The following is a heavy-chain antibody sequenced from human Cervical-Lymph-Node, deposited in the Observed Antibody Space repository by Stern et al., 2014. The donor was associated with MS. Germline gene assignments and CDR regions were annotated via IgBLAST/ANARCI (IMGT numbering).Heavy chain of an antibody. J-gene: IGHJ4*02. CDR3: ARENGENQLPGTAFDY. V-gene: IGHV3-11*01. Sequence: VQLVQSGGGLVKPGGSLRLSCGASGFTFSDYYLSWFRQAPGKGLEWISFISATGYTIYYADSVKGRFTISRDNAQNSLSLQMNSLRVEDTAVYYCARENGENQLPGTAFDYWGQGTLVTVSS. CDR1: GFTFSDYY. CDR2: ISATGYTI. D-gene: IGHD2-2*01.